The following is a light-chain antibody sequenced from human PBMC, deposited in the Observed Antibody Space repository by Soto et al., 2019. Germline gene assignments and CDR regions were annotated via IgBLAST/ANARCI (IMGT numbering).Light chain of an antibody. CDR3: QQYYSFWT. Sequence: DIVMTQSPLFLPVTPGEPASISCRSSQSLLHSHGYHYLDWYLQKPGQSPQLLIYAASALQSGVPSRFSGSGSGTDFTLTINNLQPEDVGHYYCQQYYSFWTFGQGTKVDI. CDR1: QSLLHSHGYHY. CDR2: AAS. J-gene: IGKJ1*01. V-gene: IGKV2-28*01.